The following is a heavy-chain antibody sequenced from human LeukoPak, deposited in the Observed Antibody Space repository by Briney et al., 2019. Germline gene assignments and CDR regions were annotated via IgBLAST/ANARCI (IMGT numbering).Heavy chain of an antibody. Sequence: PGGSLRLSCAASGFTFSSYAMSWVRQAPGTGLEWVSAISGSGGSTYYAGSVKGRFTISRDNSKNTLYLQMNSLRAEDTAVYYCAKDLLGSSADFDYWGQGTLVTVSS. CDR3: AKDLLGSSADFDY. CDR1: GFTFSSYA. CDR2: ISGSGGST. V-gene: IGHV3-23*01. J-gene: IGHJ4*02. D-gene: IGHD6-25*01.